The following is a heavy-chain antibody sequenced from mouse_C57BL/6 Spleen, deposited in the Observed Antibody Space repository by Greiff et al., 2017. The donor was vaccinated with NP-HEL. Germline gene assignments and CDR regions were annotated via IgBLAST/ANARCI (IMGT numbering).Heavy chain of an antibody. J-gene: IGHJ2*01. CDR3: ARGIHYYGSSYHFDY. CDR1: GYTFTTYP. Sequence: LQQSGAELVKPGASVKMSCKASGYTFTTYPIEWMKQNHGKSLEWIGNFHPYNDDTKYNEKFKGKATLTVEKSSSTVYLELSRLTSDDSAVYYCARGIHYYGSSYHFDYWGQGTTLTVSS. V-gene: IGHV1-47*01. CDR2: FHPYNDDT. D-gene: IGHD1-1*01.